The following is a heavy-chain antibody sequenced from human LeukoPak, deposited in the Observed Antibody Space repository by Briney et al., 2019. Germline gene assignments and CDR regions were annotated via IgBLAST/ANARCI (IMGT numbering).Heavy chain of an antibody. V-gene: IGHV4-39*01. D-gene: IGHD3-22*01. Sequence: SETLSLTCTVCGGSISSSSDWWGWSRQPPGKGLEWIANIYYSGSTHYNPSLKSRVTISIEKSKNQFYLKLSSVTAADTAVYYCARNYYESSGYYPWNFDYWGQGTLVTVSS. CDR2: IYYSGST. CDR1: GGSISSSSDW. J-gene: IGHJ4*02. CDR3: ARNYYESSGYYPWNFDY.